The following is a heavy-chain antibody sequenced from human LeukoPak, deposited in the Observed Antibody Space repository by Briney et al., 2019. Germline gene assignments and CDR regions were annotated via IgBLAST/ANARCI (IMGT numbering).Heavy chain of an antibody. J-gene: IGHJ6*02. Sequence: GGSLRLSCAASGFTFSSYAMHWGRDAPGEGLEYVSAISSNGGSTYYANSVKGRFTISRDNSKNTLYLQMGSLRAEDMAVYYCAREFTYCGGDCYSTTYYYGMDVWGQGTTVTVSS. CDR1: GFTFSSYA. CDR2: ISSNGGST. D-gene: IGHD2-21*02. V-gene: IGHV3-64*01. CDR3: AREFTYCGGDCYSTTYYYGMDV.